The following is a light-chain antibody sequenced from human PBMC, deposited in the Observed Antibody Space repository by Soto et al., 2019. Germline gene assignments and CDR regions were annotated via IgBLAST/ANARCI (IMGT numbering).Light chain of an antibody. V-gene: IGKV3-20*01. J-gene: IGKJ2*01. CDR3: QQYGSSPPYT. Sequence: EIVLTQSPGTLSLSPGERATLSCRASQSVSSSYLAWYQQKPGQAPRLLIYGASSRATGIPDRFSGSGSGTDFTLTISSVEPEDFAVYYCQQYGSSPPYTFGQGTKLEIK. CDR1: QSVSSSY. CDR2: GAS.